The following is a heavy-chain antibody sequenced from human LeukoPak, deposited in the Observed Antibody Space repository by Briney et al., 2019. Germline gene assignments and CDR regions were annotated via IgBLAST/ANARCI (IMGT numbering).Heavy chain of an antibody. CDR2: INPNSGGT. V-gene: IGHV1-2*02. D-gene: IGHD3-16*02. Sequence: GASVKVSCKASGYTFTSYDINWVRQATGQGLEWMGWINPNSGGTNYAQKFQGRVTMTRDTSISTAYMKLSRLRSDDTAVYYCARVSTDWWGSYREKPFDYWGQGTLVTVSS. J-gene: IGHJ4*02. CDR1: GYTFTSYD. CDR3: ARVSTDWWGSYREKPFDY.